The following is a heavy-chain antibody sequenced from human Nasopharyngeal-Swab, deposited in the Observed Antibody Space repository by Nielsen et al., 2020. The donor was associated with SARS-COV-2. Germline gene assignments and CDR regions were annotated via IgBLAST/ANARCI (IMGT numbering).Heavy chain of an antibody. D-gene: IGHD7-27*01. V-gene: IGHV4-39*01. CDR1: GGSISSSSYS. Sequence: SETLSLTCTVSGGSISSSSYSWGWIRQPPGKGLEWIGSLHYSGSTYYNVSLKSRITISVDTSKNQLSLKLNSVTAADTAVYYCARREKLGGWYFDLWGRGTLVTVSS. CDR3: ARREKLGGWYFDL. J-gene: IGHJ2*01. CDR2: LHYSGST.